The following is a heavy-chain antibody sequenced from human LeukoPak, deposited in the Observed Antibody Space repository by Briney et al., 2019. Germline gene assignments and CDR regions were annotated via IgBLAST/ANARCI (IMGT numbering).Heavy chain of an antibody. CDR1: GGSFSGYY. J-gene: IGHJ4*02. V-gene: IGHV4-34*01. Sequence: SETLSLTCAVYGGSFSGYYWSWIRQPPGKGLEWIGEINHSGSTNYNPSLKSRVTISVDTSKNQFSLKLSSATAADTAVYYCARGREEGYFDYWGQGTLVTVSS. CDR2: INHSGST. CDR3: ARGREEGYFDY.